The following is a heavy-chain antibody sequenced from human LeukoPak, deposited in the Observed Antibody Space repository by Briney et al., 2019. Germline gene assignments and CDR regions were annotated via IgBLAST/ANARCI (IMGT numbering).Heavy chain of an antibody. J-gene: IGHJ6*04. Sequence: GGSLRLSCAASGFTFSSYSMNWVRQAPGKGLEWVSSISSSSSYIYYADSVKGRFTISRDNAKNSLYLQTNSLRAEDTAVYYCARGGPDYYYYGMDVWGKGTTVTVSS. V-gene: IGHV3-21*01. CDR1: GFTFSSYS. CDR2: ISSSSSYI. CDR3: ARGGPDYYYYGMDV.